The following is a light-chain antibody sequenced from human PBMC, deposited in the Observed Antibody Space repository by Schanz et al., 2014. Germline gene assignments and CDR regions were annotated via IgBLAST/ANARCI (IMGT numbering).Light chain of an antibody. CDR2: SNT. J-gene: IGLJ2*01. Sequence: QSVLTQPPSASGTPGQRITIPCSGSSSNIGSNSVHWYQQLPGTAPKLLIYSNTQRPSGVPDRFSGSKSGTSASLAINGLQSEDEASYYCAAWDDSLNGILLGGGTKLTVL. CDR1: SSNIGSNS. CDR3: AAWDDSLNGIL. V-gene: IGLV1-44*01.